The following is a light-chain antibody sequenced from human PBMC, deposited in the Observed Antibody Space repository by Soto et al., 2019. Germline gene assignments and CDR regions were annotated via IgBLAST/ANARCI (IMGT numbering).Light chain of an antibody. CDR3: SSYTSSSIWV. CDR1: SRDVGTYNY. J-gene: IGLJ3*02. CDR2: EVS. Sequence: QSVLTQPASVSGSPGQSITISCTGTSRDVGTYNYVTWYQQHPGNAPKVIIYEVSIRPSGVSNRFSGSKSGNTASLIISGLQPEDEADYYCSSYTSSSIWVFGGGTKLTVL. V-gene: IGLV2-14*01.